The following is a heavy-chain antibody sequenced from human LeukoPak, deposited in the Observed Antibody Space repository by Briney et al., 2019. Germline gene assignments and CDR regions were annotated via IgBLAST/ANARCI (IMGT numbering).Heavy chain of an antibody. CDR2: INPNSGGT. Sequence: ASVKVSCKASGHTFTDYYMHWVRQAPGQGLEWMGWINPNSGGTYYAQKFQGRVTMTRDTSISTAYMELSRLRSDDTAVYFCARGSITLLIWFDPWGQGTLVTVSS. D-gene: IGHD3-3*01. J-gene: IGHJ5*02. CDR3: ARGSITLLIWFDP. CDR1: GHTFTDYY. V-gene: IGHV1-2*02.